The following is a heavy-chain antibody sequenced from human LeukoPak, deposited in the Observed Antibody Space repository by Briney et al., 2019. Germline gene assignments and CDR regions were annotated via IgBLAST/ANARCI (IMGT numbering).Heavy chain of an antibody. CDR3: ARDSDGVLDY. D-gene: IGHD3-10*01. CDR2: IKQDGSEK. J-gene: IGHJ4*02. Sequence: GGSLRLSCAASGFTFTTYWMAWVRQAPGKGLEWVANIKQDGSEKYYVDSVKGRFTISRDNAENSLYLQMNSLRAEDTTVYYCARDSDGVLDYWGQGTLVTVSS. V-gene: IGHV3-7*04. CDR1: GFTFTTYW.